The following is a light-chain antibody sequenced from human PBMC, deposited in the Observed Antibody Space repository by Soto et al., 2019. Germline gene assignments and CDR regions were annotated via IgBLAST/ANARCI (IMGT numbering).Light chain of an antibody. CDR3: QQSYNTPPT. CDR1: QSISSY. V-gene: IGKV1-39*01. J-gene: IGKJ1*01. CDR2: AAS. Sequence: DIQMTQSPSSLSASVGDRVTITCRASQSISSYLNWYQQKPGKAPKLLINAASSLQSGVPSRFSGSESGTDFTLTISSLQPEDFATYYCQQSYNTPPTFGQGTKVEIK.